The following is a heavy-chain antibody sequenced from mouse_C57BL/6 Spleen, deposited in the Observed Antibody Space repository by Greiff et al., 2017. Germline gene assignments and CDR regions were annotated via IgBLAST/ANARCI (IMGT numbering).Heavy chain of an antibody. D-gene: IGHD1-1*01. V-gene: IGHV15-2*01. CDR3: ARALHDSSDYYAMDY. CDR1: DSEFFPIAY. CDR2: ILPSIGST. Sequence: VQLQQSGSELRSPGSSVKLSCKVFDSEFFPIAYMSWVRQKPGHGFEWIGGILPSIGSTSYGEKFEDKATLDADTLYNTAYLELNSLTSEDSAISACARALHDSSDYYAMDYWGQGTSVTVSS. J-gene: IGHJ4*01.